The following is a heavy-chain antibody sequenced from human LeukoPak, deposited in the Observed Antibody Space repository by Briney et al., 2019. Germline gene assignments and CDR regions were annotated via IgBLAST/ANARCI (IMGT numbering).Heavy chain of an antibody. Sequence: GGSLRLSCGASGFTFDDYWMSWVRQAPGQGLEWVANINQDGSEKYYLDSAKGRFTISRDNARNSLYLQMNSLRAEDTAVYYCARDTPTTVSFDYWGQGTLVTVSS. CDR2: INQDGSEK. D-gene: IGHD4-17*01. CDR1: GFTFDDYW. J-gene: IGHJ4*02. CDR3: ARDTPTTVSFDY. V-gene: IGHV3-7*01.